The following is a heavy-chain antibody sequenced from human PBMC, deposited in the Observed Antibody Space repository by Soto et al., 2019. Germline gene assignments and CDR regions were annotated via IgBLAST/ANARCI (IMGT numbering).Heavy chain of an antibody. CDR2: ISGSGGST. V-gene: IGHV3-23*01. J-gene: IGHJ4*02. CDR1: GFTFSSYA. Sequence: PGGSLRLSCAASGFTFSSYAMSWVRQAPGKGLEWVSAISGSGGSTYYADSVKGRFTISRDNSKNTLYLQMNSLRAEDTAVYYCAKGPWMATIMYYFDYWGQGTLVTVSS. D-gene: IGHD5-12*01. CDR3: AKGPWMATIMYYFDY.